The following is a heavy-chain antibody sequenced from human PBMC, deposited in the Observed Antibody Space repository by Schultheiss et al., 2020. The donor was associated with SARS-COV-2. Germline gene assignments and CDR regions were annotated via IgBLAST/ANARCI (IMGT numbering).Heavy chain of an antibody. V-gene: IGHV4-61*08. D-gene: IGHD3-22*01. CDR2: IYYSGST. Sequence: SETLSLTCTVSGGSISSGGYYWSWIRQPPGKGLEWIGYIYYSGSTNYNPSLKSRVTISVDTSKNQFSLKLSSVTAADTAVYYCARVKGAGVVVMTYYYYGMDVWGQGTTVTVSS. J-gene: IGHJ6*02. CDR1: GGSISSGGYY. CDR3: ARVKGAGVVVMTYYYYGMDV.